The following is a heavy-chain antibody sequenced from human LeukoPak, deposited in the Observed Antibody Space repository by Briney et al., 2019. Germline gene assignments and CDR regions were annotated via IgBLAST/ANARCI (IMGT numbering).Heavy chain of an antibody. J-gene: IGHJ3*02. CDR1: DDSFSSHY. D-gene: IGHD4-17*01. CDR2: ISYIGST. Sequence: SETLSLTCAVSDDSFSSHYWTWIRQPPGKGLEWIGYISYIGSTNYNPSLKSRVTISIDTSRNQFSLRLSSVTAADTAVYYCARDLVTVTKGFDIWGQGTVVSVSS. CDR3: ARDLVTVTKGFDI. V-gene: IGHV4-59*11.